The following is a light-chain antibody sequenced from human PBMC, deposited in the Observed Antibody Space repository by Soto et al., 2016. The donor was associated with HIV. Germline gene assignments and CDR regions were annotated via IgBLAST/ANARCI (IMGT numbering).Light chain of an antibody. CDR2: KAS. J-gene: IGKJ1*01. Sequence: DIQLTQSPSFLSASVGDRVTITCRASQAISSYLAWYQKKPGKAPNLLIYKASSLQSGVPSRFSGSGSGTEFTLTISSLQPDDFATYYCQQYNSYSGTFGQGTKVEIK. CDR3: QQYNSYSGT. CDR1: QAISSY. V-gene: IGKV1-5*03.